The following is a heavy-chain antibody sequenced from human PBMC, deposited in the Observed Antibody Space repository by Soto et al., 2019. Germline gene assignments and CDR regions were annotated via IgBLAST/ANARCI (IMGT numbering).Heavy chain of an antibody. CDR3: ARSQGSSTSLEIYYYYYYGMDV. V-gene: IGHV1-69*01. J-gene: IGHJ6*02. D-gene: IGHD2-2*01. CDR1: GGTFSSYA. Sequence: QVPLVQSGAEVKKPGSSVKVSCKASGGTFSSYAISWVRQAPGQGLEWMGGIIPISGTANYAQKFQGRVTITADESTSTVYMELSSLRSEDTAVYYCARSQGSSTSLEIYYYYYYGMDVWGQGTTVTVSS. CDR2: IIPISGTA.